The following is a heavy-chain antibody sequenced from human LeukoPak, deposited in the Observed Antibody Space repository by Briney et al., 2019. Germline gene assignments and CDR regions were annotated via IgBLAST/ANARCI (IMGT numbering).Heavy chain of an antibody. CDR3: AKELYGNPSGY. J-gene: IGHJ4*02. V-gene: IGHV3-23*01. CDR2: ISGDGGTI. Sequence: GGSLRLCCAASGFTLRSSAMSWVRQAPGKGLEWVSAISGDGGTISYAASVRGRFTISRDNAKNTLFLQMSSLRAGDTALYYCAKELYGNPSGYWGQGTRVTVSS. CDR1: GFTLRSSA. D-gene: IGHD2-8*01.